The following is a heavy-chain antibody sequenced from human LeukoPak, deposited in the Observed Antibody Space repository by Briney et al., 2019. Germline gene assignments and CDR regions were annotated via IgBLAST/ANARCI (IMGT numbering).Heavy chain of an antibody. D-gene: IGHD6-19*01. Sequence: GGSLRLSCAASGFTFSRYAMTWVRQAPGKGLEWVSIVTGSDGSTYYADSVKGRFTISRDNSKNTLYLLMSSLRAEDTAVYYCAKRDSSGSYYFDYWGQGTLVTVSS. CDR3: AKRDSSGSYYFDY. V-gene: IGHV3-23*01. J-gene: IGHJ4*02. CDR1: GFTFSRYA. CDR2: VTGSDGST.